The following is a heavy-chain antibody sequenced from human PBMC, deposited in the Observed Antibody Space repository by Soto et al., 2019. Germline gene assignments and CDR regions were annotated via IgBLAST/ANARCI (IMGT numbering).Heavy chain of an antibody. CDR2: IYYSGST. J-gene: IGHJ5*02. CDR1: GGSISSGDYY. Sequence: SETLSLTCTVSGGSISSGDYYWSWIREPPGKGLEWIGYIYYSGSTNYNPSLKSRVTISVDTSKNQFSLKLSSVTAADTAVYYCARQGGDMHNWFDPWGQGTLVTVSS. V-gene: IGHV4-30-4*02. D-gene: IGHD3-16*01. CDR3: ARQGGDMHNWFDP.